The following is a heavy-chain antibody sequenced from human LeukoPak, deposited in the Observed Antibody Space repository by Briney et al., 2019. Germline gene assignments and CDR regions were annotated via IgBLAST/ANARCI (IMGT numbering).Heavy chain of an antibody. D-gene: IGHD3-22*01. J-gene: IGHJ6*02. Sequence: PPETLSLTCAVYGGSFSGYYWSWIRQPPGKGLEWIGEINHSGSTNYNPSLKSRVTISVDTSKNQFSLKLSSVTAADTAVYYCARDYYDSSVYYYYGMDVWGQGTTVTVSS. CDR2: INHSGST. CDR3: ARDYYDSSVYYYYGMDV. CDR1: GGSFSGYY. V-gene: IGHV4-34*01.